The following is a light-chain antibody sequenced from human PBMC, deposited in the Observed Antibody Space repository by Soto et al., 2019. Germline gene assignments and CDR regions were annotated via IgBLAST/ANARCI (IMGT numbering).Light chain of an antibody. J-gene: IGLJ3*02. CDR1: SGHSSYI. Sequence: QPVLTQSSSASASLGSSVKLTSTLSSGHSSYIIAWHQQQPGKAPRYLMKLEGSGSYNKGSGVPDRFSGSSSGADRYLTISNLQFEDEADYYCETWDSNTRVFGGGPKLTVL. CDR2: LEGSGSY. V-gene: IGLV4-60*02. CDR3: ETWDSNTRV.